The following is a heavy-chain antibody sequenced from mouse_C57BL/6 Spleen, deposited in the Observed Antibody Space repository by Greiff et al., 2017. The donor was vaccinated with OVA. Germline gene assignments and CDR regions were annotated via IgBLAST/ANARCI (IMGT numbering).Heavy chain of an antibody. V-gene: IGHV1-55*01. J-gene: IGHJ4*01. D-gene: IGHD2-3*01. CDR1: GYTFTSYW. Sequence: VQLQQSGAELVKPGASVKMSCKASGYTFTSYWITWVKQRPGQGLEWIGDIYPGSGSTNYNEKFKSKATLTVDTSSSTAYMQLSSLTSEDSAVYDCARGDGYHYYAMDYWGQGTSVTVSS. CDR2: IYPGSGST. CDR3: ARGDGYHYYAMDY.